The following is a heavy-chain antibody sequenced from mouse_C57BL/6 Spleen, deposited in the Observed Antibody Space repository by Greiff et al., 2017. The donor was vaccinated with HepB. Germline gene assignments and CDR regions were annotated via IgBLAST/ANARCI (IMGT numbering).Heavy chain of an antibody. D-gene: IGHD1-1*01. CDR3: AREGTTVVARCAMDY. J-gene: IGHJ4*01. Sequence: QVQLKQPGAELVKPGASVKMSCKASGYTFTSYWITWVKQRPGQGLEWIGDIYPGSGSTNYNEKFKSKATLTVDTSSSTAYMQLSSLTSEDSAVYYCAREGTTVVARCAMDYWGQGTSVTVSS. V-gene: IGHV1-55*01. CDR1: GYTFTSYW. CDR2: IYPGSGST.